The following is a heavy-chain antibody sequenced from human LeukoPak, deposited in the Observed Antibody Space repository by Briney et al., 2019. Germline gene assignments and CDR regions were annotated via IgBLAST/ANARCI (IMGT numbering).Heavy chain of an antibody. CDR3: ATITRGYCSSTSCWDY. D-gene: IGHD2-2*01. J-gene: IGHJ4*02. CDR1: GFTFSNA. CDR2: ISYDGSNK. V-gene: IGHV3-30-3*01. Sequence: GGSLRLSCAASGFTFSNALHWVRQAPGKGLEWVAVISYDGSNKYYADSVKGRFTISRDNSKNTLYLQMNSLRAEDTAVYYCATITRGYCSSTSCWDYWGQGTLVTVSS.